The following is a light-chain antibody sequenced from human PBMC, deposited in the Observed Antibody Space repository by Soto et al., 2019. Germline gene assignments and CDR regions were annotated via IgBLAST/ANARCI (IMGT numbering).Light chain of an antibody. CDR1: QSIVRW. CDR3: QQYDTYPWT. Sequence: DLQMTQSPSTLSASVEDRVTITCRASQSIVRWLAWYQQKPGKAPNLLIYDASTLKSGVPSRFSGSGSGTEFTLTISSLQPDDFATYYCQQYDTYPWTFGQGTKVDI. V-gene: IGKV1-5*01. CDR2: DAS. J-gene: IGKJ1*01.